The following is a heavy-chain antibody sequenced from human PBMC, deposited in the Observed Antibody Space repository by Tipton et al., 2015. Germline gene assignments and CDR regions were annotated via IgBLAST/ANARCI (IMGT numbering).Heavy chain of an antibody. D-gene: IGHD2-15*01. CDR2: IYYSGNT. J-gene: IGHJ4*02. CDR1: GGSISSSSYY. Sequence: LRLSCTVSGGSISSSSYYWGWIRQPPGKGLEWIGTIYYSGNTYYNPSLKSRVTISVDTSKNQFSLKLSSVTAADTAVYYCARENSMWYPYFDYWGQGTLVTVSS. V-gene: IGHV4-39*02. CDR3: ARENSMWYPYFDY.